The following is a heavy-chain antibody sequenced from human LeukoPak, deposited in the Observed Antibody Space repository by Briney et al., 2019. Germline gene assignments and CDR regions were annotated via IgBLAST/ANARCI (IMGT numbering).Heavy chain of an antibody. CDR2: IHHSGIT. J-gene: IGHJ4*02. CDR1: GYAISSGYY. Sequence: SETLSLTCTVSGYAISSGYYWGWIRQPPVKGLEWIGIIHHSGITYYNPSLKSRVIISVDTSKNQFSLKLSSVTAADTAVYYCARVGPDYWGQGTLVTVSS. V-gene: IGHV4-38-2*02. CDR3: ARVGPDY.